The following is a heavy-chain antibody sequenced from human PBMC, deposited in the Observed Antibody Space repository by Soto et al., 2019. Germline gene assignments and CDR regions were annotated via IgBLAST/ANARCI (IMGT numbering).Heavy chain of an antibody. D-gene: IGHD3-10*01. J-gene: IGHJ4*02. CDR2: IYYRGST. Sequence: PSETLSLTCTVSGGSISSYYWSWIRQPPGKGLEWIGDIYYRGSTNYNPSLKSRVTISVDTSKNHFSLKLTSVTAADTAVYYCATSYGSGSYGYSDYWGQGTPVTVSS. CDR1: GGSISSYY. CDR3: ATSYGSGSYGYSDY. V-gene: IGHV4-59*08.